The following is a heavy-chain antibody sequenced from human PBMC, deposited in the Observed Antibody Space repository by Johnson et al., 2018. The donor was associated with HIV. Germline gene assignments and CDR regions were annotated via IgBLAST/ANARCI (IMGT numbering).Heavy chain of an antibody. CDR1: GFTFSSYA. V-gene: IGHV3-30*04. CDR3: ANWLSRNRIHIVVVEDAFDI. J-gene: IGHJ3*02. D-gene: IGHD2-21*01. Sequence: QVQLVESGGGVVQPGRSLRLSCAASGFTFSSYAMHWVRQAPGKGLEWVKGLEWVAFIQYDGSNEYYADSVQGRFTISRVNSKNTLYLQMHSLRAEDTAVYYCANWLSRNRIHIVVVEDAFDIWGQGTMVTVSS. CDR2: IQYDGSNE.